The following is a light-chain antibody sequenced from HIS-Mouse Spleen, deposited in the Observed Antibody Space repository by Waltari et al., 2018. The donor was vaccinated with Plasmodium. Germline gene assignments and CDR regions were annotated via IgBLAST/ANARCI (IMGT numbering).Light chain of an antibody. CDR1: RSDVGGYNY. CDR2: EVS. V-gene: IGLV2-8*01. Sequence: QSALTQPPSASGSPGPSVTISCTGTRSDVGGYNYVSWYQQHPGKAPKLMIYEVSKRHSGVPDRFSGSKSGNTASLTVSGLQAEDEADYYCSSYAGSNNLVFGGGTKLTVL. CDR3: SSYAGSNNLV. J-gene: IGLJ2*01.